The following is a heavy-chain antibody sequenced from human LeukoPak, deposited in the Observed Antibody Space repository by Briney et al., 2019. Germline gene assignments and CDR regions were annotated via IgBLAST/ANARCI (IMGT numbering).Heavy chain of an antibody. CDR3: ARGPLTVVGPFDY. J-gene: IGHJ4*02. CDR2: IYSGGST. V-gene: IGHV3-53*01. CDR1: GFAVRSNY. Sequence: GGSLRLSCAASGFAVRSNYMSWVRQAPGEGLEWVSVIYSGGSTYYADSVKGRFTISRDNSKNTLYLQMNSLRAEDTAVYYCARGPLTVVGPFDYWGQGTLVTVSS. D-gene: IGHD3-16*01.